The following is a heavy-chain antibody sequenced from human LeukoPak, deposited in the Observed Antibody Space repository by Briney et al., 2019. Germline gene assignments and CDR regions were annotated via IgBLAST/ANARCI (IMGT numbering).Heavy chain of an antibody. V-gene: IGHV1-69*06. CDR2: IIPIFGTA. Sequence: SVKVSCKASGGTFSSYAISRVRQAPGQGLEWMGGIIPIFGTANYAQKFLGRVTITADKSTSTAYMELSSLRSEDTAVYYCARAYGSGRFRVWFDPWGQGTLVTVSS. J-gene: IGHJ5*02. CDR1: GGTFSSYA. CDR3: ARAYGSGRFRVWFDP. D-gene: IGHD3-10*01.